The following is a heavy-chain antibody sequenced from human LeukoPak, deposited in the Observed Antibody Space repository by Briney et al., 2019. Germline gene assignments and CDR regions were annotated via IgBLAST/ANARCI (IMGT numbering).Heavy chain of an antibody. J-gene: IGHJ4*02. CDR1: GFTFSSYW. D-gene: IGHD4-23*01. CDR3: ARGRPHGNDY. Sequence: GGSLRLSCAASGFTFSSYWMNWVSQAPGKGLVWVSRIASDGSSTTYADSVKGRFSISRDNAKNTLYLQMNSLRAEDTAVYYCARGRPHGNDYWGQGTLVTVSS. CDR2: IASDGSST. V-gene: IGHV3-74*01.